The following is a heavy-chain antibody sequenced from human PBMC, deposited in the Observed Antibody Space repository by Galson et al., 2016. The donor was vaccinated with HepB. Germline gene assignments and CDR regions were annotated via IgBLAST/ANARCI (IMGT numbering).Heavy chain of an antibody. Sequence: SLRLSCAASGFTFSTYAMHWVRQAPGKGLEWVAVISYDGSNRYYADSVKGRFTISRDNSKTTLYLEMNSLRVEDTAVYFCANYLGYGSGRPGYFHSWGQGTLVTVSP. D-gene: IGHD3-10*01. CDR1: GFTFSTYA. J-gene: IGHJ4*02. CDR3: ANYLGYGSGRPGYFHS. CDR2: ISYDGSNR. V-gene: IGHV3-30-3*01.